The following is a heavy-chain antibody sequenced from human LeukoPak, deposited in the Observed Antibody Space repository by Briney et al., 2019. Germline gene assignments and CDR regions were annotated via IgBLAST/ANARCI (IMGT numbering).Heavy chain of an antibody. CDR3: ATLVDTAMVSDY. Sequence: ASVTVSCKVSGYTLTELSMHWVRQAPGKGLEWMGGFDPEDGETIYAQKFQGRVTMTEDTSTDTAYMELSSLRSEDTAVYYCATLVDTAMVSDYWGQGTLVTVSS. CDR1: GYTLTELS. V-gene: IGHV1-24*01. J-gene: IGHJ4*02. CDR2: FDPEDGET. D-gene: IGHD5-18*01.